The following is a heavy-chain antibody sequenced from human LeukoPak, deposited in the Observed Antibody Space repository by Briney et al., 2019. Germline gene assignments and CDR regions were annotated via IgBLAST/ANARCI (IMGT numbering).Heavy chain of an antibody. D-gene: IGHD6-6*01. CDR3: ARVRIAARLKYYFDY. V-gene: IGHV3-30*02. Sequence: PGGSLRLSCAASGFIFSTYAMHWVRQAPGKGLEWVAFIRYGGSIKYYADSVKGRFTISRDNSKNTLYVQMNSLRAEDTAVYYCARVRIAARLKYYFDYWGQGTLVTVSS. CDR2: IRYGGSIK. J-gene: IGHJ4*02. CDR1: GFIFSTYA.